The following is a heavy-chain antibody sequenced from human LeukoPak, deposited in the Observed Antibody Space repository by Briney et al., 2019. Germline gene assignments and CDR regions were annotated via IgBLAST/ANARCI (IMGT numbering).Heavy chain of an antibody. V-gene: IGHV1-2*02. D-gene: IGHD2-2*01. CDR2: INPNSGGT. Sequence: ASVKVSCKASGYTFTGYYMHWVRQAPGQGLEWMGWINPNSGGTNYAQKFQGRVTMTRDTSISTAYMELSRLRSDDTAVYYCARGPDVVVPAAIMAHFDPWGQGTLVTVSS. J-gene: IGHJ5*02. CDR1: GYTFTGYY. CDR3: ARGPDVVVPAAIMAHFDP.